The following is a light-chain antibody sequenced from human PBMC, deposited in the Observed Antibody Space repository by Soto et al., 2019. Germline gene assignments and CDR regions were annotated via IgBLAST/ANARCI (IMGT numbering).Light chain of an antibody. CDR3: LQASNFPRT. J-gene: IGKJ1*01. Sequence: IQLTQCPSTLSGAVGDRVTITCRASQTISSWLAWYQQKPGKAPKLLIYKASTLKSGVPSRFSGSGSGTDFLLTINNLQPEDFATYYCLQASNFPRTFGPGSKVDVK. V-gene: IGKV1-5*03. CDR2: KAS. CDR1: QTISSW.